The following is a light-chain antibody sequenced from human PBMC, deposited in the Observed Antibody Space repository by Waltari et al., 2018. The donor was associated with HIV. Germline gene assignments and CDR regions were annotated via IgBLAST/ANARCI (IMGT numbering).Light chain of an antibody. Sequence: YDVHWYQQLPGTAPKLLIYDNNNRPSGVPDRFSGSKSGTSASLAITGLQAEDEADYYCQSYDSRLGVLFGGGTKLTVL. CDR1: YD. V-gene: IGLV1-40*01. CDR2: DNN. J-gene: IGLJ2*01. CDR3: QSYDSRLGVL.